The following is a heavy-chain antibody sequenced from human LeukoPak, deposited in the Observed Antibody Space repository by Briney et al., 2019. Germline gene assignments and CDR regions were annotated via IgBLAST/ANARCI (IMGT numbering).Heavy chain of an antibody. CDR2: ISAYNGNT. CDR1: GYTFTSYG. V-gene: IGHV1-18*01. CDR3: ARGSEGDSSGHYGLGY. D-gene: IGHD3-22*01. Sequence: ASVKVSCKASGYTFTSYGISWVRQAPGQGLEWMGWISAYNGNTNYAQKLQGGVTMTTDTSTSTAYMELRSLRSDDTAVYYCARGSEGDSSGHYGLGYWGQGTLVTVSS. J-gene: IGHJ4*02.